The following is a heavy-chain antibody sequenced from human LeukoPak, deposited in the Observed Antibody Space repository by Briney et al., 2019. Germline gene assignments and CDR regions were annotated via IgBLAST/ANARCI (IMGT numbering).Heavy chain of an antibody. J-gene: IGHJ4*02. CDR1: GFTFSHSW. CDR3: AKDRGIAVAGTGIDY. Sequence: GGSLRLSCVASGFTFSHSWMTWVRQAPGKGLEWVGHIKEDGSSQNYADSVKGRFTISRDNAKNSLYLQMNSLRAEDTALYYCAKDRGIAVAGTGIDYWGQGTLVTVSS. D-gene: IGHD6-19*01. V-gene: IGHV3-7*03. CDR2: IKEDGSSQ.